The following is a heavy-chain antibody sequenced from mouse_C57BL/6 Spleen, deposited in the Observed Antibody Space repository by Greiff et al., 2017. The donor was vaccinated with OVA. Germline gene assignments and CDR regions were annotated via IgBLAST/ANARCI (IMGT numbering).Heavy chain of an antibody. Sequence: EVKLMESGGGLVKPGGSLKLSCAASGFTFSSYTMSWVRQTPEKRLEWVATISGGGGNTYYPDSVKGRFTISRDNAKNTLYLQMSSRRSEDTALYYCASQTAQATGRFAYWGQGTLVTVSA. CDR2: ISGGGGNT. J-gene: IGHJ3*01. D-gene: IGHD3-2*02. CDR1: GFTFSSYT. V-gene: IGHV5-9*01. CDR3: ASQTAQATGRFAY.